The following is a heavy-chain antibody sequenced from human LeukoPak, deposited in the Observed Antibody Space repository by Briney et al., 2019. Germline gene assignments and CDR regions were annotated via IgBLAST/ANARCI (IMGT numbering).Heavy chain of an antibody. V-gene: IGHV3-43*02. Sequence: GGSLRPSCAASGFTFGEYAMHWVRQAPGKGLEWVSLISGDGGSIYYADSVKGRFTISRDNSKNSLYLQMNSLRTEDTALYYCAKAGDSSGYYDFDYWGQGTLVTVSS. CDR2: ISGDGGSI. D-gene: IGHD3-22*01. CDR1: GFTFGEYA. CDR3: AKAGDSSGYYDFDY. J-gene: IGHJ4*02.